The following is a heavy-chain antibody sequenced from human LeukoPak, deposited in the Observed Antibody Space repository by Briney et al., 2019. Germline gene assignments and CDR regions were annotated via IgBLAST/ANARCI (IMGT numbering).Heavy chain of an antibody. CDR2: MNPNSGNT. CDR3: ARGGYSGGYYWHYYYYMDV. V-gene: IGHV1-8*01. CDR1: GYTFTSYD. J-gene: IGHJ6*03. Sequence: ASVKVSCKASGYTFTSYDINWVRQATGQGLEWMGWMNPNSGNTGYAQKFQGRVTMTRNTSISTAYMELSSLRSEDTAVYYCARGGYSGGYYWHYYYYMDVWGKGTTVTVSS. D-gene: IGHD1-26*01.